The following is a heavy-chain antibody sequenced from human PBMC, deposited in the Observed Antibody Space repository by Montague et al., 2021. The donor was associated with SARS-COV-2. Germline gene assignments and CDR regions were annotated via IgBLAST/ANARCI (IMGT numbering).Heavy chain of an antibody. D-gene: IGHD3-22*01. J-gene: IGHJ4*02. CDR1: GGSFSGYY. CDR3: ARGTKRVSTYDYDSSGYASDY. CDR2: ISHSGST. Sequence: SETLSLTCAVYGGSFSGYYWSWIRQPPGKGLEWIGEISHSGSTNYNPSLKSRVTISIDTSKNQFSLKLSSVTAADTAVYYCARGTKRVSTYDYDSSGYASDYWGQGTLVTVSS. V-gene: IGHV4-34*01.